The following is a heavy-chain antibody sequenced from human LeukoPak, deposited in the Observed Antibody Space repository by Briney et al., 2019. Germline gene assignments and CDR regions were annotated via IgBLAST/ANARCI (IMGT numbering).Heavy chain of an antibody. CDR3: ARDQLPVVAAPKSRYYYYYMDV. V-gene: IGHV1-46*01. Sequence: ASVKVSCKASGHTFTSYYMHWVRQAPGQGLEWMGIINPSGGSTSYAPKFQGRVTMTRDTSTSTVYMELSSLRSEDTAVYYCARDQLPVVAAPKSRYYYYYMDVWGKGTTVTVSS. D-gene: IGHD2-15*01. CDR1: GHTFTSYY. CDR2: INPSGGST. J-gene: IGHJ6*03.